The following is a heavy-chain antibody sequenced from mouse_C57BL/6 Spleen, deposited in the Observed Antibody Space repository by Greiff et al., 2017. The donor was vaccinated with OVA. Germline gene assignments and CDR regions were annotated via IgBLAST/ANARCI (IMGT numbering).Heavy chain of an antibody. J-gene: IGHJ1*03. D-gene: IGHD2-3*01. Sequence: VQLKQSGGGLVQPKGSLKLSCAASGFTFNTYAMHWVRQAPGKGLEWVARIRSKSSNYATYYADSVKDRFTISRDDSQSMLYLQMNNLKTEDTAMYYCVRGDGYDWYFDVWGTGTTVTVSS. CDR2: IRSKSSNYAT. CDR1: GFTFNTYA. V-gene: IGHV10-3*01. CDR3: VRGDGYDWYFDV.